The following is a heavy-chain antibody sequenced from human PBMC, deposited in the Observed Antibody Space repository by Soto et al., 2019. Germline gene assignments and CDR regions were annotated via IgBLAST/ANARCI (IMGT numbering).Heavy chain of an antibody. Sequence: SETLSLTCTVSGGSISSYYWSWIRQRPGKGLEWIGYIYYSGSTYYNPSLKSRVTISVDTSKNQFSLKLSSVTAADTAVYYCARVVGAQRNRVDVWGKGTTVTVSS. CDR2: IYYSGST. V-gene: IGHV4-59*06. J-gene: IGHJ6*04. CDR1: GGSISSYY. CDR3: ARVVGAQRNRVDV. D-gene: IGHD1-26*01.